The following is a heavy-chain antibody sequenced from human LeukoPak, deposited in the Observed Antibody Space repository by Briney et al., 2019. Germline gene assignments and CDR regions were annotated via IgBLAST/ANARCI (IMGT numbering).Heavy chain of an antibody. D-gene: IGHD3-22*01. CDR3: ARDRRSRGYYYDSSGYPELFDY. J-gene: IGHJ4*02. Sequence: GGSLRLSCAASGFTFSSYWMSWVRQAPGKGLEWVANIKQDGSEKYYVDSVKGRFTISRDNAKNSLYLQMNSLRAEDTAVYYCARDRRSRGYYYDSSGYPELFDYWGQGTLVTVSS. CDR1: GFTFSSYW. V-gene: IGHV3-7*01. CDR2: IKQDGSEK.